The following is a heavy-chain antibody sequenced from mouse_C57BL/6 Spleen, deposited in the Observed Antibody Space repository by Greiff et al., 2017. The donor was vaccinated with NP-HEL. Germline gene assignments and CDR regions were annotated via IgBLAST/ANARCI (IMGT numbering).Heavy chain of an antibody. D-gene: IGHD4-1*01. Sequence: ESGPGLVKPSQSLSLTCSVTGYSITSGYYWNWIRQLPGNKLEWMGYISYDGSNNYNPSLKNRITITRYTSKNQFFLKLNSVTTEDTATYYCASGSWYFDVWGTGTTVTVSS. V-gene: IGHV3-6*01. CDR3: ASGSWYFDV. CDR2: ISYDGSN. CDR1: GYSITSGYY. J-gene: IGHJ1*03.